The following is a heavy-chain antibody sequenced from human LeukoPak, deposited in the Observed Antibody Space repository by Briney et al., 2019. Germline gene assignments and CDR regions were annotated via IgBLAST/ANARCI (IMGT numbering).Heavy chain of an antibody. CDR2: IRYDGSNK. CDR3: AKDLTGYFDY. J-gene: IGHJ4*02. CDR1: GFTVSSNY. Sequence: GGSLRLSCAASGFTVSSNYMSWVRQAPGKGLEWVAFIRYDGSNKYYADSVKGRFTISRDNSKNTLYLQMNSLRAEDTAVYYCAKDLTGYFDYWGQGTLVTVSS. V-gene: IGHV3-30*02. D-gene: IGHD7-27*01.